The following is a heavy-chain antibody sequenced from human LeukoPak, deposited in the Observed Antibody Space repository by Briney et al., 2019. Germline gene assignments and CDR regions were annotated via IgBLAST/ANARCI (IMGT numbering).Heavy chain of an antibody. CDR2: IKQDGGET. CDR1: GFTFGNHR. CDR3: ASWEASTNY. V-gene: IGHV3-7*01. J-gene: IGHJ4*02. D-gene: IGHD1-26*01. Sequence: GGSLRLSCVASGFTFGNHRMSWVRQAPGKGLEWVADIKQDGGETYYADFVRGRFTISRDNGKNSVYLQMNSLRAEDTAVYYCASWEASTNYWGQGTLVTVSS.